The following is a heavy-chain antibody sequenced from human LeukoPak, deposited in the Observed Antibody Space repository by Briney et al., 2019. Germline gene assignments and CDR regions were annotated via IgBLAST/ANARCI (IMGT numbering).Heavy chain of an antibody. J-gene: IGHJ6*02. CDR1: GYTFTSYY. V-gene: IGHV1-3*01. Sequence: ASVKVSCKASGYTFTSYYMHWVRQAPGQRLEWMGWINAGNGNTKYSQKFQGRVTITRDTSASTAYMELSSLRSEDTAVYYCARGSLPAAIRRIYYYYYGMDVWGQGTTVTVSS. CDR3: ARGSLPAAIRRIYYYYYGMDV. CDR2: INAGNGNT. D-gene: IGHD2-2*01.